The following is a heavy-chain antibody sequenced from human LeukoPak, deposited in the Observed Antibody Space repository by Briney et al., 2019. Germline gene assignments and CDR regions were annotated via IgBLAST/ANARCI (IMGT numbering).Heavy chain of an antibody. CDR2: LYSGGTT. CDR1: GITVSSNY. CDR3: ARDPPGIRVPGV. V-gene: IGHV3-53*01. D-gene: IGHD6-19*01. Sequence: GGSLRLSCAASGITVSSNYMTWVRQAPGKGLEWVSVLYSGGTTYYADSVKGRFTISRDNSKNNLYLQMDSLRVEDTAVYYCARDPPGIRVPGVWGQGTLVTVSS. J-gene: IGHJ4*02.